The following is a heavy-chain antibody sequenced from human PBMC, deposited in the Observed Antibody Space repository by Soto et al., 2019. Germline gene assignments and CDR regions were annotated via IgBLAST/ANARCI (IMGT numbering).Heavy chain of an antibody. J-gene: IGHJ4*02. V-gene: IGHV1-69*13. Sequence: SVKVSCKASGGTFSTYGINWVRQAPGQGLEWMGGTIPMSRTANYAQRFQGRVTITADESTSTAYMELSSLRSEDTAVYYCASSDYYDSSGYYNRGPLDYWGQGTLVTVSS. CDR3: ASSDYYDSSGYYNRGPLDY. D-gene: IGHD3-22*01. CDR1: GGTFSTYG. CDR2: TIPMSRTA.